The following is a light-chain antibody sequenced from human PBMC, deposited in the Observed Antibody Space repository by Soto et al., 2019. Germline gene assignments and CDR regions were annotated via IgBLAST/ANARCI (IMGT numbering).Light chain of an antibody. V-gene: IGLV1-40*01. Sequence: QSVLTQPPSVSGAPGQRVTISCTGSSSNIGAGYDVHWYQQLSRDPKVIIFEATNRPSGVSNRFSGSKSGITASLTISGLQADDEAEYFCISYKTDDTFLFGTGTKVTVL. J-gene: IGLJ1*01. CDR1: SSNIGAGYD. CDR3: ISYKTDDTFL. CDR2: EAT.